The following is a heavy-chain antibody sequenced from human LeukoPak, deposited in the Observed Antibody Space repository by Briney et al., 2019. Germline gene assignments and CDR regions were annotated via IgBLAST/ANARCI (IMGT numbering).Heavy chain of an antibody. CDR3: ARAQWMEFDY. CDR1: GFTFSSFS. J-gene: IGHJ4*02. CDR2: ISSSSVYI. D-gene: IGHD6-19*01. Sequence: GGSLRLSCAASGFTFSSFSMNWVRQAPGKGLEWVSSISSSSVYIYYAPSVKGRFTISRDNAKNSLYLHMNSLRAEDTAVYYCARAQWMEFDYWGQGTLVTVSS. V-gene: IGHV3-21*01.